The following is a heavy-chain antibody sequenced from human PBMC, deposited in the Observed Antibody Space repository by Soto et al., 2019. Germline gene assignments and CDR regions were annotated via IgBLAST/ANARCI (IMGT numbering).Heavy chain of an antibody. CDR1: GGSINNHY. CDR3: ARANWYSEY. J-gene: IGHJ4*02. V-gene: IGHV4-59*11. Sequence: SETLSLTCTVSGGSINNHYWSWIRQPPGKGLECIGYIYYTGSTNYNPSLKSRVTMSVDTSNNRVTLNLTSLTAADTAIYYCARANWYSEYWGQGTLVTVSS. D-gene: IGHD7-27*01. CDR2: IYYTGST.